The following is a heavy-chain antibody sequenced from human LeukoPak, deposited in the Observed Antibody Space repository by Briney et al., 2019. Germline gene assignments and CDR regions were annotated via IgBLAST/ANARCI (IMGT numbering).Heavy chain of an antibody. D-gene: IGHD1-26*01. Sequence: GASVKVSCKASGYNFTDYYMHWVRQAPGQGLEWLGWINPNSGGTNFAQEFQGRVTMTRDTSISTAYMELSRLRSDDTAVYYCARGGWELVAAYFDYWGQGTLVTVSS. V-gene: IGHV1-2*02. CDR3: ARGGWELVAAYFDY. J-gene: IGHJ4*02. CDR1: GYNFTDYY. CDR2: INPNSGGT.